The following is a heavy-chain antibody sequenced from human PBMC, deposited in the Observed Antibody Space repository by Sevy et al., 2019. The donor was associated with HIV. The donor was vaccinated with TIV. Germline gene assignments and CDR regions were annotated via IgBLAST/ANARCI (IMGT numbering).Heavy chain of an antibody. D-gene: IGHD3-22*01. CDR1: GYTLSQLS. CDR3: ATTKDYYESSGDPFDY. J-gene: IGHJ4*02. CDR2: FDPEDDET. Sequence: ASVKVSCKVSGYTLSQLSMHWVRLAPGKGLEWMGSFDPEDDETIYAQKLQDRVTMTEDTSTNTAYMELSSLRSEDTAVYYCATTKDYYESSGDPFDYWGQGTLVTVSS. V-gene: IGHV1-24*01.